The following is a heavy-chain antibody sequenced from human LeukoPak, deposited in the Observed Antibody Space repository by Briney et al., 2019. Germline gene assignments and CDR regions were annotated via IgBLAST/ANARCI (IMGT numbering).Heavy chain of an antibody. CDR1: GFTFSSYW. V-gene: IGHV3-74*01. CDR2: MNSDGTST. D-gene: IGHD2-2*01. J-gene: IGHJ4*02. CDR3: ASARYQLDY. Sequence: GGSLRLSCAASGFTFSSYWMHWVRQAPGKGLVWVSRMNSDGTSTTYADSVKGRFTISRDNARNTLYLQMNSLGVEDTAVYYCASARYQLDYWGQGTLVTVSS.